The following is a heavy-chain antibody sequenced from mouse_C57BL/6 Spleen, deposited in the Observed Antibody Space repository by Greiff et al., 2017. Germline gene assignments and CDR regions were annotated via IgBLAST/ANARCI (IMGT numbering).Heavy chain of an antibody. J-gene: IGHJ4*01. CDR2: IRNKANGYTT. CDR1: GFTFTDYY. Sequence: DVKLVESGGGLVQPGGSLSLSCAASGFTFTDYYMSWVRQPPGKALEWLGFIRNKANGYTTEYSASVKGRFTISRDNSQSILYLQMNALRAEDSATYYCARYNSYGSSPYYAMDYWGQGTSVTVSS. V-gene: IGHV7-3*01. CDR3: ARYNSYGSSPYYAMDY. D-gene: IGHD1-1*01.